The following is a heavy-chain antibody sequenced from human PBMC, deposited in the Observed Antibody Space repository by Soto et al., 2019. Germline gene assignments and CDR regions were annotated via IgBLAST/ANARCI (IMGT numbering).Heavy chain of an antibody. V-gene: IGHV1-58*01. CDR2: IVVGSGNT. D-gene: IGHD3-10*01. Sequence: SVKVSCKASGFTFTSSAVQWVRQARGQRLEWIGWIVVGSGNTSYAQKFQERVTITRDMSTSTAYMELSSLRSEDTAVYYCAAFCWFGELFRDVWGQGTTVTVSS. CDR1: GFTFTSSA. CDR3: AAFCWFGELFRDV. J-gene: IGHJ6*02.